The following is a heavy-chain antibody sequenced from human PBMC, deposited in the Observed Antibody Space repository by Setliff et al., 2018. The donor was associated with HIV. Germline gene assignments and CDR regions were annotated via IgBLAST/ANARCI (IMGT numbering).Heavy chain of an antibody. CDR2: ISSSSSTI. J-gene: IGHJ4*02. D-gene: IGHD6-13*01. V-gene: IGHV3-48*01. CDR1: GFTFSNYA. Sequence: GGSLRLSCAASGFTFSNYAMSWVRQAPGKGLEWVSYISSSSSTIYYADSVKGRFTISRDNAKNSLYLQMNSLRAEDTAVYYCARSRAAGFDYWGQGTLVTVSS. CDR3: ARSRAAGFDY.